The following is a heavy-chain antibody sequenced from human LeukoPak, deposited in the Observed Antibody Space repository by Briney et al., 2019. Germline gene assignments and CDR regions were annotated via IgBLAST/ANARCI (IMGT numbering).Heavy chain of an antibody. CDR1: GYSISSGYY. J-gene: IGHJ5*02. V-gene: IGHV4-38-2*01. CDR2: IYHSGST. D-gene: IGHD4-17*01. Sequence: PSETLSLTCAVSGYSISSGYYWGWIRQPPGKGLEWIGSIYHSGSTYYNPSLKSRVTISVDTSKNQFSLKLSSVTAADMAVYYCARATVTTSSCWFDPWGQGTLVTVSS. CDR3: ARATVTTSSCWFDP.